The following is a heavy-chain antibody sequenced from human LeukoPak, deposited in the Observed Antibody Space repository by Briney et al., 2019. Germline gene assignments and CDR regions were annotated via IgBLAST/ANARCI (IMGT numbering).Heavy chain of an antibody. CDR2: ISGSGGST. V-gene: IGHV3-23*01. Sequence: GGTLRLSCAASGFTFSSYAMSWVRQAPGKGLEWVSAISGSGGSTYYADSVKGRFTISRDNSKNTLYLQMNSLRAEDTAVYYCARRHSSGSFDYWGQGTLVTVSS. D-gene: IGHD6-19*01. CDR1: GFTFSSYA. CDR3: ARRHSSGSFDY. J-gene: IGHJ4*02.